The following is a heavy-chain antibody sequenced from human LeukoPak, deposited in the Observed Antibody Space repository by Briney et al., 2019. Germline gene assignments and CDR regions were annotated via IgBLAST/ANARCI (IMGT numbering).Heavy chain of an antibody. Sequence: PGGSLRLSCVASGFTFRTYEMNWVRQAPGGGLEWGSFISGGSGTAYYADSVKGRFTISRDNAKSSLYLQMNSLRVEDTAVYYCARDRDYGDYRPVSFDYWGRGTLVTVSS. CDR3: ARDRDYGDYRPVSFDY. D-gene: IGHD4-17*01. CDR1: GFTFRTYE. V-gene: IGHV3-48*03. CDR2: ISGGSGTA. J-gene: IGHJ4*02.